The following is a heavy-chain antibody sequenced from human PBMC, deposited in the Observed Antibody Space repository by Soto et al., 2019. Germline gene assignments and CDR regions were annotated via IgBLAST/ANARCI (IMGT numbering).Heavy chain of an antibody. CDR2: INPNSGGT. V-gene: IGHV1-2*04. J-gene: IGHJ5*02. CDR3: ARGGIVVVPAAARENWCDP. Sequence: QVQLVQSGAEVKKPGASVKVSCKASGYTFTGYYMHWVRQAPGQGLEWMGWINPNSGGTNYAQKFQGWVTMTRDTSSSTAYMELSRLRSDDTAVYYCARGGIVVVPAAARENWCDPWGQGTLVTVSS. D-gene: IGHD2-2*01. CDR1: GYTFTGYY.